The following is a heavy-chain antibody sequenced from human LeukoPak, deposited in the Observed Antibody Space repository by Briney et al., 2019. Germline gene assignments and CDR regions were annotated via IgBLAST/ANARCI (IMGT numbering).Heavy chain of an antibody. D-gene: IGHD4-23*01. V-gene: IGHV3-33*01. CDR1: GFTFSTYG. Sequence: GGSLRLSCAASGFTFSTYGMHWVRQAPGKGLEWVAVIWYDGSNKYYADSVKGRYTISRDNSKNTLYMQMNSLRAEDTAMYYCARDFDGGNAFDYWGQGTLVTVSS. J-gene: IGHJ4*02. CDR2: IWYDGSNK. CDR3: ARDFDGGNAFDY.